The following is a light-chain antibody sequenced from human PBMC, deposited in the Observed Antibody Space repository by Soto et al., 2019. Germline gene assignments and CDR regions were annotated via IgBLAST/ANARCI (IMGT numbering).Light chain of an antibody. V-gene: IGKV3-20*01. CDR3: QHYDSSPPYT. CDR1: RSFASSY. Sequence: EIVITQSPATLSVSPGEGATLSCRASRSFASSYLGWYQQKPGQAPRLLIYAASTRATGIPDRFSGSGSATDFTLTISRLEPEDSAVYYCQHYDSSPPYTFGQGTRLEIK. CDR2: AAS. J-gene: IGKJ5*01.